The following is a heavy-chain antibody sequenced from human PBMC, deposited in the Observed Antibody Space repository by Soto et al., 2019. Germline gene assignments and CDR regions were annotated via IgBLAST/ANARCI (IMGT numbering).Heavy chain of an antibody. J-gene: IGHJ4*02. CDR2: IFYDGTT. CDR3: AREEAMIISGSLDS. D-gene: IGHD3-22*01. Sequence: LSLTCTVSGGSFNRETYYWNWIRQHPGKGLEWIGYIFYDGTTYYNPSLKSRVSISVDTSQNQFSLKVNSMTAADTAVYYCAREEAMIISGSLDSWGQGTLVTVSS. CDR1: GGSFNRETYY. V-gene: IGHV4-31*03.